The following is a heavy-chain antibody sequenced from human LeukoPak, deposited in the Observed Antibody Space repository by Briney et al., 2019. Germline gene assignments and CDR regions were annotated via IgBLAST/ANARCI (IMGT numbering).Heavy chain of an antibody. CDR1: GYTFTGYY. CDR2: INPNSGGT. V-gene: IGHV1-2*06. J-gene: IGHJ3*02. Sequence: EASVKVSCKASGYTFTGYYMHWVRQAPGQGLEWMGRINPNSGGTNYAQKFQGRVTMTRDTSISTAYMELSRLRSDDTAVYYCARDEWLLDAFDIWGQGTMVTVSS. CDR3: ARDEWLLDAFDI. D-gene: IGHD6-19*01.